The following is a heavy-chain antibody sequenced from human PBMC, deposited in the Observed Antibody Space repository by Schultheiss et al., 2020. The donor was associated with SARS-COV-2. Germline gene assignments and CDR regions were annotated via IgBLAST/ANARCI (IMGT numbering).Heavy chain of an antibody. CDR1: GGTFSSYT. CDR3: ARGSPGVWDFDY. V-gene: IGHV1-69*02. J-gene: IGHJ4*02. D-gene: IGHD3-16*01. Sequence: SVKVSCKASGGTFSSYTISWVRQAPGQGLEWMGRIIPILGIANYAQKFQGRVTITADKSTSTAYMELSSLRSEDTAVYYCARGSPGVWDFDYWGQGTLVTVSS. CDR2: IIPILGIA.